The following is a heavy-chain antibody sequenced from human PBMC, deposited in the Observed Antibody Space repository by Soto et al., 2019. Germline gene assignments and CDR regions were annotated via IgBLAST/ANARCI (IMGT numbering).Heavy chain of an antibody. CDR3: AKDLIDYSISYFDY. CDR2: ITSTGYT. J-gene: IGHJ4*02. D-gene: IGHD4-4*01. V-gene: IGHV3-23*01. Sequence: GGSLRLSCATSGFSFSNYAMSWVRQAPGKGLEWVAGITSTGYTYYVESLKGRFTISRDNSKNTVSLQMNSLRAEDTAVYYCAKDLIDYSISYFDYWGQGTLVTVSS. CDR1: GFSFSNYA.